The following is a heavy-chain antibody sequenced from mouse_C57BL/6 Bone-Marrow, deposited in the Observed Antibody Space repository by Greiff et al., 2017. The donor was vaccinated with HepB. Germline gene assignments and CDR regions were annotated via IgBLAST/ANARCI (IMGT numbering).Heavy chain of an antibody. D-gene: IGHD1-1*01. V-gene: IGHV1-9*01. CDR2: ILPGSGST. CDR1: GYTFTSYW. J-gene: IGHJ4*01. CDR3: ARRYYYGSRDAMDY. Sequence: VQLQQPGAELVKPGASVKLSCKASGYTFTSYWMHWVKQRPGRGLEWIGEILPGSGSTNYNEKFKGKATFTADTSSNTAYMQLSSLTTEDSAIYYCARRYYYGSRDAMDYWGQGTSVTVSS.